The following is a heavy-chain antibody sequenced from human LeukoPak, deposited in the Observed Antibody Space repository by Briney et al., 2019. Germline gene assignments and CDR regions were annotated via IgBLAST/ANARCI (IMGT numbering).Heavy chain of an antibody. D-gene: IGHD2-8*01. Sequence: SETLSLTCTVSGGSISSYYWSWIRQPAGKGLEWIGRIYTSGSPTYNPSLKSRVTMSLGTSKKQFSLKLTSVTAADTAVYYCARGYYYSFDYWGQGTLVTVSS. V-gene: IGHV4-4*07. CDR1: GGSISSYY. CDR3: ARGYYYSFDY. J-gene: IGHJ4*02. CDR2: IYTSGSP.